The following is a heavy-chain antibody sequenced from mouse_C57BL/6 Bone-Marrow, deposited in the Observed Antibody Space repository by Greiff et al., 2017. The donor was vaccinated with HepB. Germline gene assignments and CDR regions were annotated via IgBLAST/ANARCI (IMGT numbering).Heavy chain of an antibody. CDR2: ISSGGSYT. CDR3: ARGDY. Sequence: EVKLMESGGDLVKPGGSLKLSCAASGFTFSSYGMSWVRQTPDKRLEWVATISSGGSYTYYPDSVKGRFTISRDNAKNTLYLQKSSLKSEDTAMYYCARGDYWGQGTTLTVSS. CDR1: GFTFSSYG. V-gene: IGHV5-6*02. J-gene: IGHJ2*01.